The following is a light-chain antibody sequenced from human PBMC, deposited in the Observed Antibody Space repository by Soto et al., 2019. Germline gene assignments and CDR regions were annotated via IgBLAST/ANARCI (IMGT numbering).Light chain of an antibody. CDR3: QQYYNWPPYT. CDR2: SAS. J-gene: IGKJ2*01. Sequence: EVVMTQSPATLSVSPGDRATLSCRASQSVDTNVVWYQQKPGQPPRLLVHSASIRATGVPARFTGIGSGTDFTLTNSGLQSDDFAIYYCQQYYNWPPYTFGQGTRLQIK. V-gene: IGKV3-15*01. CDR1: QSVDTN.